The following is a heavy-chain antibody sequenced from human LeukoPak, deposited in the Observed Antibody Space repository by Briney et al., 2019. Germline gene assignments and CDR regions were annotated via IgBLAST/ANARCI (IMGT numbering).Heavy chain of an antibody. CDR2: IYYSGST. Sequence: ETLSLTCTVSGGSISSSSYYWGWIRQPPGKGPEWIGSIYYSGSTYYNPSLKSRVTISVDTSKNQFSLKLSSVTAADTAVYYCARRGDSYGLFDYWGQGTLVTVSS. CDR1: GGSISSSSYY. CDR3: ARRGDSYGLFDY. D-gene: IGHD5-18*01. J-gene: IGHJ4*02. V-gene: IGHV4-39*01.